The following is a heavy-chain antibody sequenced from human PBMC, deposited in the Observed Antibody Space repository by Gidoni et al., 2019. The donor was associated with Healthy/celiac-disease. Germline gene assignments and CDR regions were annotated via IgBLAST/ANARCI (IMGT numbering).Heavy chain of an antibody. J-gene: IGHJ4*02. Sequence: QVQLQESGPGLVKPSQTLSLTCTVSAGSISRGGSYWSWIRQQPGKGLEWIGYIYSSGRTYYTPSLKSRVTISVDTSKNQFSLKLSSVTAADTAVYYCARDGGGPTYFDYWGQGTLVTVSS. CDR3: ARDGGGPTYFDY. D-gene: IGHD3-16*01. CDR1: AGSISRGGSY. CDR2: IYSSGRT. V-gene: IGHV4-31*03.